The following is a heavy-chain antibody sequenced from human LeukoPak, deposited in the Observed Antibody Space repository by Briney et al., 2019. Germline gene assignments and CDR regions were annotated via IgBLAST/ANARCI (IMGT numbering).Heavy chain of an antibody. V-gene: IGHV3-11*04. CDR2: ISSSGSTI. J-gene: IGHJ4*02. D-gene: IGHD2-2*01. Sequence: LSLTCTVSGYSISSGYFWGWIRQPPGTGLEWVSYISSSGSTIYYADSVKGRFTISRDNAKNSLYLQMNSLRAEDTAVYYCARDPGSSTSLFDYWGQGTLVTVSS. CDR1: GYSISSGYF. CDR3: ARDPGSSTSLFDY.